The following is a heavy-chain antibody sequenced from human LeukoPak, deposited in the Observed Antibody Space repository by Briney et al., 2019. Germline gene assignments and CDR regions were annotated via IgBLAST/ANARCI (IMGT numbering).Heavy chain of an antibody. V-gene: IGHV3-74*01. CDR2: INTDGSST. J-gene: IGHJ4*02. Sequence: PGGSLRLSCAASGLTFSSYWMHWVRQAPGKGLVWVSRINTDGSSTSYADSVKGRFTISRDNAKNTLYLQMNRLRAEDTAVYYCARVSSSSWWALDYWGQGTLVTVSS. D-gene: IGHD6-13*01. CDR1: GLTFSSYW. CDR3: ARVSSSSWWALDY.